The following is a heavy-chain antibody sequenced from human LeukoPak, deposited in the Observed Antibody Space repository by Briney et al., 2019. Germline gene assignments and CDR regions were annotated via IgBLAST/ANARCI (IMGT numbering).Heavy chain of an antibody. CDR2: INHSGST. CDR1: GGSFSGYY. D-gene: IGHD3-3*01. V-gene: IGHV4-34*01. J-gene: IGHJ5*02. Sequence: PSETLSLTCGVYGGSFSGYYWTWIRQSPGMGLEWIGEINHSGSTNYNPSLKSRVTISVDTSKNQFSLKLSSVTAADTAVYYCARAVPTYYDFWSGPMPRFDPWGQGTLVTVSS. CDR3: ARAVPTYYDFWSGPMPRFDP.